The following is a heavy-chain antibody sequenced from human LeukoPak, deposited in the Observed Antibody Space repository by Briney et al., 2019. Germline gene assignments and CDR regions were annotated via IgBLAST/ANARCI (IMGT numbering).Heavy chain of an antibody. Sequence: ASVKVSCKASGYTFTSYGISWVRQAPGQGLEWMGWISAYNGNTNYAQKLQGRVTVTTDTSTSTAYMELRSLRSDDTAVYYCASTAAGTKVLGYWGQGTQVTVSS. V-gene: IGHV1-18*01. CDR3: ASTAAGTKVLGY. CDR1: GYTFTSYG. CDR2: ISAYNGNT. J-gene: IGHJ4*02. D-gene: IGHD6-13*01.